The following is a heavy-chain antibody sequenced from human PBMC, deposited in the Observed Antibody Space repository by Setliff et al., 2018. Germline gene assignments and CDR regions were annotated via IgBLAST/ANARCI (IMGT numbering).Heavy chain of an antibody. D-gene: IGHD5-18*01. Sequence: GASVKVSCKASGYTFTGYYMHWVRQAPGQGLEWMGWISAYNGNANYAQKLQGRLTMTTDTSTSTAYMELSSLGSEDTAVYYCVREGVDTRSSTDYRYYMDVWGKGTTVTV. CDR2: ISAYNGNA. CDR3: VREGVDTRSSTDYRYYMDV. CDR1: GYTFTGYY. J-gene: IGHJ6*03. V-gene: IGHV1-18*04.